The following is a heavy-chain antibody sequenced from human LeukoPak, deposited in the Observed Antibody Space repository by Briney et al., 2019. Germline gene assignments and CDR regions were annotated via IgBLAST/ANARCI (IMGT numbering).Heavy chain of an antibody. CDR3: ARDRFGRPEPVY. Sequence: ASVHVSCKSSGYTFSIYTINWLRPAAGQGLEWMGCINTNTGKPTYAQAFTGRFVFSLDTSVSTAYLQISSLKAEDTAVYYCARDRFGRPEPVYWGQGTLVTVSS. J-gene: IGHJ4*02. D-gene: IGHD3/OR15-3a*01. CDR2: INTNTGKP. CDR1: GYTFSIYT. V-gene: IGHV7-4-1*02.